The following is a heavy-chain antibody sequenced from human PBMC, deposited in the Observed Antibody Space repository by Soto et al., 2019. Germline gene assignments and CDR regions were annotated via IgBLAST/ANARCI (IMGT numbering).Heavy chain of an antibody. CDR1: GGTFSSYA. J-gene: IGHJ4*02. D-gene: IGHD3-22*01. CDR3: ARDGYYYDSSGPNPFDY. Sequence: QVQLVQSGAEVKKPGSSVKVSCKASGGTFSSYAISWVRQAPGQGLEWMGGIIPIFGTANYAQKVQGRVTITADESTRTAYMELSSLRSEDTAVYYCARDGYYYDSSGPNPFDYWGQGTLVTVSS. V-gene: IGHV1-69*01. CDR2: IIPIFGTA.